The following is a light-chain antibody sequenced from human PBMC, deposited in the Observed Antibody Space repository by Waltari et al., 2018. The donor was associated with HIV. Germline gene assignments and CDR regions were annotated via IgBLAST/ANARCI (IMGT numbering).Light chain of an antibody. V-gene: IGLV3-27*01. CDR3: YSAADNDLRV. J-gene: IGLJ3*02. Sequence: SYELTQPSSVSVSPGQTARITCSGDVLAKKYARWFQQKPGQAPVLVIYKDGERPSGIPERFSGSSSGTTVTLTISGAQVEDEAHYYCYSAADNDLRVFGGGTKLTVL. CDR2: KDG. CDR1: VLAKKY.